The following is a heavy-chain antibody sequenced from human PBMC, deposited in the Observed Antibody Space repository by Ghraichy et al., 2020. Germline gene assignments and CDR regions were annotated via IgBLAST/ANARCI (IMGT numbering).Heavy chain of an antibody. J-gene: IGHJ6*02. Sequence: LSLTCAASGFTFSSYAMSWVRQAPGKGLEWVSAISGSGGSTYYADSVKGRFTISRDNSKNTLYLQMNSLRAEDTAVYYCAKARITMVRGVRYRYGMDVWGQGTTFNVSS. D-gene: IGHD3-10*01. CDR3: AKARITMVRGVRYRYGMDV. V-gene: IGHV3-23*01. CDR1: GFTFSSYA. CDR2: ISGSGGST.